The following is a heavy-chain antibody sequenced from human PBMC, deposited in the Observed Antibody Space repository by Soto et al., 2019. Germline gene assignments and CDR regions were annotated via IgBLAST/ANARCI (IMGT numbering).Heavy chain of an antibody. Sequence: QVQLQESGPGLVKPSQTLSLTCTVSVGSISSGGYYWSWIRQHTGKGLEWIGYIYYSGSTYYNPSLKRRVTISVDTSKNQFSLKLSSVTAADTAVYYCARDRGSGSPFDYWGQGTLVTVSS. CDR2: IYYSGST. CDR1: VGSISSGGYY. J-gene: IGHJ4*02. V-gene: IGHV4-31*03. D-gene: IGHD3-10*01. CDR3: ARDRGSGSPFDY.